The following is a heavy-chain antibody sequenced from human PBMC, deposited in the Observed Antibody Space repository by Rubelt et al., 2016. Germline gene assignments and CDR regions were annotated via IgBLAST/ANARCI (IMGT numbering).Heavy chain of an antibody. CDR1: GFSFSDYY. CDR3: ARGNDYNSLRAFDI. CDR2: INHSGST. Sequence: FKPGGSLRLSCAASGFSFSDYYMSWIRQAPGKGLEWIGEINHSGSTNYNPSLKSRVTISVDTSKNQFSLKLSSVTAADTAVYYCARGNDYNSLRAFDIWGQGTMVTVSS. D-gene: IGHD5-24*01. V-gene: IGHV4-34*01. J-gene: IGHJ3*02.